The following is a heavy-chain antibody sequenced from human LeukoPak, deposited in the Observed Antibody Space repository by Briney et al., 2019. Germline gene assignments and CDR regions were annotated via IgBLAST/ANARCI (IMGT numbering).Heavy chain of an antibody. Sequence: GGSLKLSCAASGFTFRSYSMNWVRQAPGKGLEWVSSISSSSTYIYYADSVKGRFIISRDNAKNSLYLQMNSLRAEDTAVYYCARERSGYYSKAFDYWGQGTLVTVSS. D-gene: IGHD3-3*01. CDR3: ARERSGYYSKAFDY. V-gene: IGHV3-21*04. CDR2: ISSSSTYI. CDR1: GFTFRSYS. J-gene: IGHJ4*02.